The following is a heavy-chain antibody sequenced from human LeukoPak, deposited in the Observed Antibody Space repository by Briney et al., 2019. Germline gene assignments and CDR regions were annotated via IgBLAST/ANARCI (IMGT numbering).Heavy chain of an antibody. Sequence: GVSLRLSCAASGFTFSSYSMNWVRQAPGRGLEWVSSISSSSSYIYYADSVKGRFTISRDNAKNSLYLQMNSLRAEDTAVYYCARVVDTAMANYGMDVWGKGTTVTVSS. J-gene: IGHJ6*04. CDR1: GFTFSSYS. CDR2: ISSSSSYI. CDR3: ARVVDTAMANYGMDV. V-gene: IGHV3-21*01. D-gene: IGHD5-18*01.